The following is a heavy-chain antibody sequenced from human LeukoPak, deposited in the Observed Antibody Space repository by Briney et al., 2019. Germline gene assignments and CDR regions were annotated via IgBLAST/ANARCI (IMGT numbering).Heavy chain of an antibody. CDR1: GCTFSSYA. V-gene: IGHV1-69*05. J-gene: IGHJ6*03. D-gene: IGHD2-2*01. CDR3: ASCSTSCHSHGVRYYYYYMDV. Sequence: ASVKLSCKASGCTFSSYAISWVRQAPGQGLEWMGGIIPIFGTTNYAQKFQGRVTITTDESTSTAYMELSRLRSEDTAVYYCASCSTSCHSHGVRYYYYYMDVWGQGTTVTVSS. CDR2: IIPIFGTT.